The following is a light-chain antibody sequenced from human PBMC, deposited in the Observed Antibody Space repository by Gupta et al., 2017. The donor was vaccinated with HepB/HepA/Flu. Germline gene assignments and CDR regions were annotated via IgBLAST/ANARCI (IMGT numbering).Light chain of an antibody. CDR2: EVY. Sequence: QSALTQPPSASGSPGQSVTISCTGTSSDVGGYNYVSWYQHPPGKAPKLIIYEVYHRPSGVPDRFSGSKSGNTASLTVSRLQAEDEANYYCSSYAGSDNLVFGGGTKLTVL. J-gene: IGLJ2*01. V-gene: IGLV2-8*01. CDR1: SSDVGGYNY. CDR3: SSYAGSDNLV.